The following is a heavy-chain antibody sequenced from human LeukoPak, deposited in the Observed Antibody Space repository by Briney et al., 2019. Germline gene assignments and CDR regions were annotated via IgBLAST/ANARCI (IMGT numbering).Heavy chain of an antibody. J-gene: IGHJ4*02. CDR2: IKQDGSER. V-gene: IGHV3-7*01. CDR1: GFTFSSYW. D-gene: IGHD3-3*01. CDR3: ARVLQPPPIYFPYYFDY. Sequence: GGSLRLSCAASGFTFSSYWMSWVRQAPGKGLEWVANIKQDGSERYYVDSVKGRFTISRDNAKNSLYLQMNSLRAEDTAVYYCARVLQPPPIYFPYYFDYWGQGTLVTVSS.